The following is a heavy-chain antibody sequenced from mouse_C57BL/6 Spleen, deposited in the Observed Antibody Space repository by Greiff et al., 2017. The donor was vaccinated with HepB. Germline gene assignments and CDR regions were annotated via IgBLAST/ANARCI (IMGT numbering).Heavy chain of an antibody. CDR1: GFTFSSYG. J-gene: IGHJ4*01. CDR2: ISSGGSYT. V-gene: IGHV5-6*01. Sequence: EVMLVESGGDLVKPGGSLKLSCAASGFTFSSYGMSWVRQTPDKRLEWVATISSGGSYTYYPDSVKGRFTISRDNAKNTLYLQMSSLKSEDTAMYYCARQLYYYGSSPYAMDYWGQGTSVTVSS. CDR3: ARQLYYYGSSPYAMDY. D-gene: IGHD1-1*01.